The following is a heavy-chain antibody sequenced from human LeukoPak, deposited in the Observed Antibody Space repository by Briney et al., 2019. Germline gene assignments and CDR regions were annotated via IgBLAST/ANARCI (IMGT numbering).Heavy chain of an antibody. CDR1: GYTFTSYD. Sequence: ASVKVSCKASGYTFTSYDINWVRQATGQGLEWMGWMNPNSGHTGYAQNFQGRVTMTTNTSISTAYMELSSLRSEDTAVYYCARGVDSRGHYTDYWGQGTLVTVSS. CDR3: ARGVDSRGHYTDY. V-gene: IGHV1-8*01. CDR2: MNPNSGHT. D-gene: IGHD3-22*01. J-gene: IGHJ4*02.